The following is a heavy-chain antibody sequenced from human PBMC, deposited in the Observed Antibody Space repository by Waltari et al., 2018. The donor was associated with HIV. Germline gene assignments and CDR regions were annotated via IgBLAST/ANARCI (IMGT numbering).Heavy chain of an antibody. CDR3: ATGGGQFRFGVAKRTYGMDV. CDR2: LSSSGCTI. Sequence: QVQLVESGGGLVKPGGSLRLSCAASGFTFSDYYMSWIRQAPGRGLEWVSYLSSSGCTIYYAAYLKGRFTISRYNAKNSLYRKMSNLRAEDTAVYYCATGGGQFRFGVAKRTYGMDVWGQGTTVTVSS. V-gene: IGHV3-11*01. CDR1: GFTFSDYY. J-gene: IGHJ6*02. D-gene: IGHD3-10*01.